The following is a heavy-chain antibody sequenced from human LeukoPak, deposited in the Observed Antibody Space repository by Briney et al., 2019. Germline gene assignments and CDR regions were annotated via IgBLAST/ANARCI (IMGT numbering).Heavy chain of an antibody. Sequence: GGAMRLSCGGSGLSFSREKMKGVGEAPKKGLEWVSTISGGGGSTYYADSVKGRFTISRDNSKNTLYLQVNSLRAEDTAVYYCAKGGKWDVTPFDYWGQGTLVTVSS. CDR2: ISGGGGST. V-gene: IGHV3-23*01. CDR1: GLSFSREK. CDR3: AKGGKWDVTPFDY. J-gene: IGHJ4*02. D-gene: IGHD1-26*01.